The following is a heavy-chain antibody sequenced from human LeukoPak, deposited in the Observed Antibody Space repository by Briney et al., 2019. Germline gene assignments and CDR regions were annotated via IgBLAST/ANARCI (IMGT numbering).Heavy chain of an antibody. CDR2: ISYDGSDK. CDR3: ARGGPKTVTTSWYFDL. CDR1: GFTFSSYA. Sequence: GGSLRLSCAASGFTFSSYAMHWVRQAPGKGLEWVAVISYDGSDKYYADSVKGRFTISRDNSKNTLYLQMSSLRAEDTAVYYCARGGPKTVTTSWYFDLWGRGTLVTVSS. V-gene: IGHV3-30-3*01. J-gene: IGHJ2*01. D-gene: IGHD4-17*01.